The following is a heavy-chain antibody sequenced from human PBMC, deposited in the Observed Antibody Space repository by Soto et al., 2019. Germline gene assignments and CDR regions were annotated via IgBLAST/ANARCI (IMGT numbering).Heavy chain of an antibody. CDR1: GYTFTTYG. D-gene: IGHD3-3*01. Sequence: QVQLAQSGAEVKKPGASVKVSCKASGYTFTTYGISWVRQAPGQGLEWMGWIRTYNGDTEYPQSLQGRVTMNRDTSTATAYMELRSLRSDDTAVYYCARVITTFGVVRKGPDHWGQGTLVTVS. CDR3: ARVITTFGVVRKGPDH. V-gene: IGHV1-18*04. CDR2: IRTYNGDT. J-gene: IGHJ4*02.